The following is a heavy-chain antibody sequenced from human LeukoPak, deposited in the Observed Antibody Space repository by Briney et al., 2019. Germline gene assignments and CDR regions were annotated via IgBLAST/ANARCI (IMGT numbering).Heavy chain of an antibody. V-gene: IGHV4-4*07. J-gene: IGHJ5*02. Sequence: XETLSLTCTVSGGSISTYYWTWIRQPAGKGLEWIGRIFISGSTHYNPSLKSRVTISVDTSKNQFSLKLSSVTAADTAVYYCARGTIHRRSNPNWFDPWGQGTLVTVSS. CDR3: ARGTIHRRSNPNWFDP. CDR1: GGSISTYY. D-gene: IGHD2-21*01. CDR2: IFISGST.